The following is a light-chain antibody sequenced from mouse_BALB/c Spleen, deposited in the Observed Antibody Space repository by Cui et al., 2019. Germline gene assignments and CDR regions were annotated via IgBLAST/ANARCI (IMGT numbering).Light chain of an antibody. V-gene: IGKV4-74*01. CDR2: STS. Sequence: QIVLTQSPALMSASLGERVTMTCTASSSVSSSYLHWYQQKPGSSPKLWIYSTSNLASGVPARFSGSGSGTSYSLTISSMEAEDAATYYCHQYHRSPYTFGGGTKLEIK. J-gene: IGKJ2*01. CDR1: SSVSSSY. CDR3: HQYHRSPYT.